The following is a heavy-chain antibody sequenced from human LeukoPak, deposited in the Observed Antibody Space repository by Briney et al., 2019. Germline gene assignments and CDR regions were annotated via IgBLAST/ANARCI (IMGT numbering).Heavy chain of an antibody. V-gene: IGHV1-8*01. CDR1: GYTFTSYD. CDR3: ASSGYSYGEIGY. Sequence: ASVKVSCKASGYTFTSYDINWVRQATGQGLEWMGWMNPNSGNTGYAQKFQGRVTMTRNTSISTAYMELSRLRSDDTAVYYCASSGYSYGEIGYWGQGTLVTVSS. CDR2: MNPNSGNT. J-gene: IGHJ4*02. D-gene: IGHD5-18*01.